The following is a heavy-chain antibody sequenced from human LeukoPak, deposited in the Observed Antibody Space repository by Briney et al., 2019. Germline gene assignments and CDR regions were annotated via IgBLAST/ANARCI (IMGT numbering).Heavy chain of an antibody. CDR3: ARGPPPNIAVTGTFQAPALDI. J-gene: IGHJ3*02. V-gene: IGHV4-38-2*02. Sequence: PSETLSLTCTVSGGSISSYYWSWIRQPPGKGLEGIGSIYHSGSTYYNPSLKSRVTISVDTSKNQFSLKLSSVTAADTAVYYCARGPPPNIAVTGTFQAPALDIWGPGTMVTVSS. CDR2: IYHSGST. D-gene: IGHD6-19*01. CDR1: GGSISSYY.